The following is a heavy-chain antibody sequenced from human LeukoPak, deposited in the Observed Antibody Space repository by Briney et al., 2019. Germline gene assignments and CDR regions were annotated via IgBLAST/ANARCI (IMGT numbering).Heavy chain of an antibody. Sequence: PGGSLRLSCAASGFAFSTYSMDWVRQAPGKGLEWVSSITGSRSYISYADSVKGRFTISRDNANNSLFLQMDSLRAEDTAVYYCARVGYSYGYGDYYYYMDVWGKGTTVTVSS. D-gene: IGHD5-18*01. CDR2: ITGSRSYI. CDR3: ARVGYSYGYGDYYYYMDV. CDR1: GFAFSTYS. V-gene: IGHV3-21*04. J-gene: IGHJ6*03.